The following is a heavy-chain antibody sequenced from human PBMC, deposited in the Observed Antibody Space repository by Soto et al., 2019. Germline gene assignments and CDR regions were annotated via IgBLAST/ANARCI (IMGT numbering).Heavy chain of an antibody. V-gene: IGHV3-23*01. D-gene: IGHD3-3*01. Sequence: GGSLRLSCAASGFTFSSYAMSWVRQAPGKGLEWVSAISGSGGSTYYADSVKGRFTISRDNSKNTLYLQMNSLRAEDTAVYYCAKPFVRGVVIMYYFDYWGQGTLVTVSS. CDR3: AKPFVRGVVIMYYFDY. CDR2: ISGSGGST. J-gene: IGHJ4*02. CDR1: GFTFSSYA.